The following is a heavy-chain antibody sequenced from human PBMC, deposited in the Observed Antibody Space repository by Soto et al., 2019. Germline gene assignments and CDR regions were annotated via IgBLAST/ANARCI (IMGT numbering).Heavy chain of an antibody. V-gene: IGHV3-9*01. CDR3: AKDSTVLRYFDQVGPFDY. CDR2: ISWNSGSI. CDR1: GFTFSSYW. D-gene: IGHD3-9*01. Sequence: EVQLVESGGGLVQPGGSLRLSCAASGFTFSSYWMSWVRQAPGKGLEWVSGISWNSGSIGYADSVKGRFTISRDNAKNSLYLQMNSLRAEDTALYYCAKDSTVLRYFDQVGPFDYWGQGTLVTVSS. J-gene: IGHJ4*02.